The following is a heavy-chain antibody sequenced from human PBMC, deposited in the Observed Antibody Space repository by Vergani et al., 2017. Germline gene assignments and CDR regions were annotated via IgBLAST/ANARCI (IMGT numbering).Heavy chain of an antibody. D-gene: IGHD5-18*01. Sequence: QVKLQESGPGLVKPSQTLSLTCTVSGGSISSGGYYWSWIRQRPGKGLEWIGYIYYSGSTYYNPSLKSRVTISVDTSKNQFSLKLSSVTAADTAVYYCARDKAMGQLGWFDPWGQGTLVTVSS. CDR3: ARDKAMGQLGWFDP. CDR2: IYYSGST. CDR1: GGSISSGGYY. J-gene: IGHJ5*02. V-gene: IGHV4-31*03.